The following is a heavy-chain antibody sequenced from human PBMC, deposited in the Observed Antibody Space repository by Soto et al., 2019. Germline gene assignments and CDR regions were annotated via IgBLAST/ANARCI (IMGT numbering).Heavy chain of an antibody. D-gene: IGHD1-1*01. CDR1: GGSISSYY. CDR2: IYYSGST. V-gene: IGHV4-59*01. Sequence: SETLSLTCTVSGGSISSYYWSWIRQPPGKGLEWIGYIYYSGSTNYNPSLKSRVTISVDTSKNQFSLKLSSVTAADTAVYYCARTDGSPTRRDDDYYFDYWGQGTLVTVSS. J-gene: IGHJ4*02. CDR3: ARTDGSPTRRDDDYYFDY.